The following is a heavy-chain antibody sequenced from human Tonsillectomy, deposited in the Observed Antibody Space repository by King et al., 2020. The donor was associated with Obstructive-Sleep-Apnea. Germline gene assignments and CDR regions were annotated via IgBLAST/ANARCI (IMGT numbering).Heavy chain of an antibody. CDR3: ARQRYYYDSSGYYYPAFDH. Sequence: QLQESGPGLVKPSETLSLTCTVSGGSISTYYWSWIRQPPGTGLEWIGYIFDSGSTRYNPALKSRVTISVDTSKNQFSLRLSSVTSADTAVYYCARQRYYYDSSGYYYPAFDHWGRGTLVTVSS. D-gene: IGHD3-22*01. CDR1: GGSISTYY. V-gene: IGHV4-59*01. CDR2: IFDSGST. J-gene: IGHJ4*02.